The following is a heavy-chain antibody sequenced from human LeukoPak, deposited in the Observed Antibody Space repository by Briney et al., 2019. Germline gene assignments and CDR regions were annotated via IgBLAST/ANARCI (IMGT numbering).Heavy chain of an antibody. CDR2: ISSSGSTI. D-gene: IGHD3-22*01. CDR3: AKDGYYDSTGYPDY. J-gene: IGHJ4*02. CDR1: GFTFSTYG. Sequence: GGSLRLSCAASGFTFSTYGMSWVRQAPGQGLEWVSYISSSGSTIYYADSVKGRFTISRDNAKNSLYLQMNSLRPEDTALYYCAKDGYYDSTGYPDYWGQGTLVTVSS. V-gene: IGHV3-48*04.